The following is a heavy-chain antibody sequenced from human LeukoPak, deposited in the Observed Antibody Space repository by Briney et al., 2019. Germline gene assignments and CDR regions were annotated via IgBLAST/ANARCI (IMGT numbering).Heavy chain of an antibody. CDR1: GFTFSRYW. Sequence: GGSLRLSCAASGFTFSRYWMHWVRQAPGKGLVWVSRINSDGNTTSYADSVKGRFTISRDNAKNTLYLQMNSLRAEDTAVYYCARDVGSGGFDYWGRGTLVTVSS. CDR3: ARDVGSGGFDY. CDR2: INSDGNTT. J-gene: IGHJ4*02. D-gene: IGHD3-10*01. V-gene: IGHV3-74*01.